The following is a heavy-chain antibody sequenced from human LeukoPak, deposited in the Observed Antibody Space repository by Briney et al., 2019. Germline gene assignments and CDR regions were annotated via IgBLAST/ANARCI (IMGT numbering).Heavy chain of an antibody. CDR2: IIPIFGTA. CDR1: GGTFSSYA. D-gene: IGHD3-10*01. Sequence: SVKVSCKASGGTFSSYAISWVRQAPGQGLEWMGGIIPIFGTANYAQKFQGRVTITADKSTSTAYMELSSLRSEDTAVYYCARSRYGSGSSYYYMDVWGKGTTVTVSS. V-gene: IGHV1-69*06. CDR3: ARSRYGSGSSYYYMDV. J-gene: IGHJ6*03.